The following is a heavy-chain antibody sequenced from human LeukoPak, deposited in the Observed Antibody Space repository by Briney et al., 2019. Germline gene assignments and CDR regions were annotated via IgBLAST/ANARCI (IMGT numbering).Heavy chain of an antibody. J-gene: IGHJ4*02. CDR1: GGSISSSSYY. D-gene: IGHD6-13*01. CDR2: IYYSGST. CDR3: ARSPTAAGTPYFDY. V-gene: IGHV4-39*01. Sequence: SETLSLTCTVSGGSISSSSYYWGWIRQPPGKGLEWIGSIYYSGSTYYNPSLKSRATISVDTSKNQLSLKLSSVTAADTAVYYCARSPTAAGTPYFDYWGQGTLVTVSS.